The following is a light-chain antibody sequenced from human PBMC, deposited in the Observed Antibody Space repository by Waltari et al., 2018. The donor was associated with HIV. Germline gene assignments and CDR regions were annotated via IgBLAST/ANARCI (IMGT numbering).Light chain of an antibody. CDR1: QGISSY. CDR2: SAS. CDR3: QQLNSYPVPFN. V-gene: IGKV1-9*01. J-gene: IGKJ3*01. Sequence: DIQLTQSPSFLSASVGDRVTITCRASQGISSYLAWYQQKPGKAPKLLIYSASTLQSGVPSRFSGRASGTEFTLTISSLQPEDFATYYCQQLNSYPVPFNFGPGTKVDIK.